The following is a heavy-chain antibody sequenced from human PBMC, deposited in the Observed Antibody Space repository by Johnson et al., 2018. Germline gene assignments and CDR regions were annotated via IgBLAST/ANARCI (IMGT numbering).Heavy chain of an antibody. Sequence: VQLVESGGGLVKXGRSLRLXCTGAGFTFGDYVLSWFRQAPGKGLEWVGFIRSKAYGGTTEYAASVKRTFTISRDDSESIASLQMNSLKTEDTAVYYCTTDGRIAAAGLYYMEVWGKGTTAIVSS. J-gene: IGHJ6*03. CDR2: IRSKAYGGTT. CDR3: TTDGRIAAAGLYYMEV. V-gene: IGHV3-49*05. CDR1: GFTFGDYV. D-gene: IGHD6-13*01.